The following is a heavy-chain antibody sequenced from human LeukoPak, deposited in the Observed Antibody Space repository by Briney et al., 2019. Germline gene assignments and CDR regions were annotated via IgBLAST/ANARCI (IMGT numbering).Heavy chain of an antibody. CDR1: GYTFTSYG. V-gene: IGHV1-8*01. Sequence: ASVKVSCKASGYTFTSYGINWVRQATGQGLEWMGWMNPNSGNTGYAQKFQGRVTMTRNTSISTAYMELSSLRSEDTAVYYCARARHHSYMVRGVIIYYYYGMDVWGQGTTVTVSS. CDR2: MNPNSGNT. J-gene: IGHJ6*02. D-gene: IGHD3-10*01. CDR3: ARARHHSYMVRGVIIYYYYGMDV.